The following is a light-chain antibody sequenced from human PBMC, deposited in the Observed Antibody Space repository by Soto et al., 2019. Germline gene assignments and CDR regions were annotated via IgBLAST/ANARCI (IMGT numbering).Light chain of an antibody. V-gene: IGLV2-14*01. CDR1: SSDFGDYDY. CDR2: EVS. J-gene: IGLJ1*01. Sequence: QSVLTQPASVSGSPGQSITISCTGTSSDFGDYDYVCWYLHHPGKVPKLMIYEVSNRPSGVSNRFSGSKSGNTASLTISGLQAEDEADYYCSSYTGSSTLVFGTGTKVTVL. CDR3: SSYTGSSTLV.